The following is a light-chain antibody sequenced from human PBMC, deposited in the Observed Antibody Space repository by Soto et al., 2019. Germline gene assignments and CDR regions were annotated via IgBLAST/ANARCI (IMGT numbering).Light chain of an antibody. J-gene: IGKJ5*01. Sequence: FVLTQSPGNLSLSPGERVTLSCRASQSVSSNLAWYQQKPGQAPRLLIYGASTRATGIPARFSGSVSGTEYTLTISSLQSEDFAVYYCQQYSSSPRVTFGHGTRLEIK. CDR3: QQYSSSPRVT. CDR2: GAS. CDR1: QSVSSN. V-gene: IGKV3D-15*01.